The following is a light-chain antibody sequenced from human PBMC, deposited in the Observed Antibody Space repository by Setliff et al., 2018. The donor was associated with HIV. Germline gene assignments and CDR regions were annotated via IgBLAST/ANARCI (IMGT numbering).Light chain of an antibody. J-gene: IGLJ1*01. CDR1: SSDVGGYNY. CDR2: DVS. V-gene: IGLV2-14*03. CDR3: SSYTNTPLYV. Sequence: QSVLTQPASVSGSPGQSITISCTGTSSDVGGYNYVSWYQQHPGKAPKLMIYDVSNRPSGVSNRLSGSKSGNTASLIISGLQPEDEADYYCSSYTNTPLYVFGTGTKVTVL.